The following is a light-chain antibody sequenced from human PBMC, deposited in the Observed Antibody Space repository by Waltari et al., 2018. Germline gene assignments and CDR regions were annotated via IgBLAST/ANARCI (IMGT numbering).Light chain of an antibody. CDR3: ATWDESLNGVV. CDR2: GRN. Sequence: QSVLTQPPSASGNPGQTVTISCSGGNSNIGSNSVDWYQQFPGTAPKLLIYGRNRPPSGVPDRFSGPKSGPSASLAISGLRSEDEADYYCATWDESLNGVVIGGGTKLSVL. V-gene: IGLV1-47*01. J-gene: IGLJ3*02. CDR1: NSNIGSNS.